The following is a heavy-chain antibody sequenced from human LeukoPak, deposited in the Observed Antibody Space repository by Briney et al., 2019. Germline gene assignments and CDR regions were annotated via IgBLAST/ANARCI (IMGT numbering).Heavy chain of an antibody. D-gene: IGHD1-26*01. CDR2: IWYDGSNK. Sequence: PGGSLRLSCAASGFTFSSYGMHWVRQAPGKGLEWVAVIWYDGSNKYYADSVKGRFTISRDNSKNTLYLQMNSLRAEDKAVYYCAKGLVLAPVIVGIDYWGQGTLVTVSS. CDR1: GFTFSSYG. J-gene: IGHJ4*02. V-gene: IGHV3-33*06. CDR3: AKGLVLAPVIVGIDY.